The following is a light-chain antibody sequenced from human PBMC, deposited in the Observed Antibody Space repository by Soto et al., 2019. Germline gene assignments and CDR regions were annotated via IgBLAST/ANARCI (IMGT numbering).Light chain of an antibody. J-gene: IGKJ1*01. Sequence: DVVMTQSPLSLPVTLGQAASISCRSSLSVVHSDGNTYLTWFHQRPGQSPRRLICKVSNRDPGVPDRFSGSGLGTDFTLRINRVEAEDVGVFYCMQGTHWPWTFGQGTRVEI. CDR1: LSVVHSDGNTY. CDR3: MQGTHWPWT. V-gene: IGKV2-30*02. CDR2: KVS.